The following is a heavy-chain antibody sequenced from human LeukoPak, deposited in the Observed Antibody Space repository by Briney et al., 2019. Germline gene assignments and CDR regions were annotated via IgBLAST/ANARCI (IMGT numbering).Heavy chain of an antibody. J-gene: IGHJ4*02. Sequence: GGSLRLSCAASGFTFNDYAMHWVRQAPGKGLEWVSSITWNSGNIGYADSVKGRFTISRDNAKNSLYLQMNSLRAEDTALYYCAKDMSGSGWNWGQRTLVTVSS. V-gene: IGHV3-9*01. CDR2: ITWNSGNI. CDR3: AKDMSGSGWN. D-gene: IGHD6-19*01. CDR1: GFTFNDYA.